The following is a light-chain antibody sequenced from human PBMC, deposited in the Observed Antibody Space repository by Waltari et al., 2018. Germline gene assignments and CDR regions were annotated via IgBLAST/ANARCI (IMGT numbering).Light chain of an antibody. J-gene: IGKJ4*02. CDR2: DAS. V-gene: IGKV3-11*01. Sequence: EIVLTQSPATLSLSPGERATLSCRASQSVSSYLVWYQQKPGQVPRLLIYDASNRATGIPARFSGSGSGTDFTRTISSLEPEDFAVYYCQQRSNWPLTFGGGTKVEIK. CDR3: QQRSNWPLT. CDR1: QSVSSY.